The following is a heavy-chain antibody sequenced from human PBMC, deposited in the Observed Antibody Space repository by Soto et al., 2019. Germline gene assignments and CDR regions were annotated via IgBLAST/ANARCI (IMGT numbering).Heavy chain of an antibody. CDR3: AKDINKYSSSLRGRYFDY. CDR2: ISGGGSTA. Sequence: EVQLLESGGGLVQRGGSQRLSCAASGFTFTSYVMSWVRQAPGKGLEWVAGISGGGSTAFYADSVKGRFTISRDNAKNTLVLQMDSLRAEDTAIYYCAKDINKYSSSLRGRYFDYWGQGTLVTVSS. CDR1: GFTFTSYV. J-gene: IGHJ4*02. V-gene: IGHV3-23*01. D-gene: IGHD3-22*01.